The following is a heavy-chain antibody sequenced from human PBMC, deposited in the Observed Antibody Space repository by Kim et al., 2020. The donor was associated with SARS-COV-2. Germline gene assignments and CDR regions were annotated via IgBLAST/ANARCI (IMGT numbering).Heavy chain of an antibody. CDR3: ARDYGSSSGLDS. CDR2: IDSSSSSI. CDR1: GFTISEYS. D-gene: IGHD2-15*01. J-gene: IGHJ5*01. Sequence: GGSLRLSCAASGFTISEYSMHWVRQAPGKGLAWVSYIDSSSSSIFYGDSVKGRFTVSSDNGKNSQYLQMSGLTDEDTALYYCARDYGSSSGLDSWGRGT. V-gene: IGHV3-48*02.